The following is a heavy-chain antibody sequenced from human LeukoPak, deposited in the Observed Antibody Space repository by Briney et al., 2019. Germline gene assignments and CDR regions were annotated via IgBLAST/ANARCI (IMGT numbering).Heavy chain of an antibody. CDR2: IIPILGIA. V-gene: IGHV1-69*04. D-gene: IGHD4-17*01. CDR1: GGTFSSYA. J-gene: IGHJ4*02. CDR3: ARVVYGDPYYFDY. Sequence: SVKVSCKASGGTFSSYAISWVRQAPGQGLEWMGRIIPILGIANYAQKFQGRVRITADKSTSTAYMELSSLRSEDTAVYYCARVVYGDPYYFDYWGQGTLVTVSS.